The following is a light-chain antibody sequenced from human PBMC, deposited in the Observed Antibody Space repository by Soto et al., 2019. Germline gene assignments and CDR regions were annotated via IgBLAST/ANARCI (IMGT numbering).Light chain of an antibody. J-gene: IGKJ2*01. CDR1: QTISGY. Sequence: DIPMTQSPSSLSASVGDGVTITCRASQTISGYLNWYQQKPGKAPKLLIDAASSLQSGVPSRFSGSGSGTDFALTISSLQPEDYATYYCQQSYSTPYTFGQGTKLEIK. V-gene: IGKV1-39*01. CDR3: QQSYSTPYT. CDR2: AAS.